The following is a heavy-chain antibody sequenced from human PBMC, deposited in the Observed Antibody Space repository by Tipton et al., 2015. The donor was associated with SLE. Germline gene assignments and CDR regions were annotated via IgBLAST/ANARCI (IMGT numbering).Heavy chain of an antibody. Sequence: GLVKPSETLSLTCAVSGYSISSSYYWGWIRQPPGKGLEWIGSIYYSGSTYYNPSLKSRVTISVDTSKNQFSLKLSSVTAADTAVYYCARLVAAAGKYFDYWGQGTLVTVSS. CDR1: GYSISSSYY. CDR2: IYYSGST. V-gene: IGHV4-38-2*01. CDR3: ARLVAAAGKYFDY. J-gene: IGHJ4*02. D-gene: IGHD6-13*01.